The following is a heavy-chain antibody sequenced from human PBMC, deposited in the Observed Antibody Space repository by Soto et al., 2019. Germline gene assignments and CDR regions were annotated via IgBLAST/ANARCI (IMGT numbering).Heavy chain of an antibody. D-gene: IGHD2-2*01. CDR2: LNWDDDK. Sequence: QITLKESGPSLLKPPQTLTLTCTFSGFSLSTSGVGVGWIRQPPGKALEWLAFLNWDDDKRYSPSLKSRLTITNDTSKNQVVLTMANMDPVDTATYYCAHSPSPDILVVQAAVLNWFDPWGHGTLVAVSS. J-gene: IGHJ5*02. V-gene: IGHV2-5*02. CDR3: AHSPSPDILVVQAAVLNWFDP. CDR1: GFSLSTSGVG.